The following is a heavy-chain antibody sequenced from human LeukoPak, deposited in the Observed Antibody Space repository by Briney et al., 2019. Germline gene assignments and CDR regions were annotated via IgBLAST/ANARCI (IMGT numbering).Heavy chain of an antibody. CDR2: IYYSGST. D-gene: IGHD3-16*01. J-gene: IGHJ5*02. CDR1: GGSISSGGYY. Sequence: SSETLSLTCTVSGGSISSGGYYWSWIRQHPGKGLEWIGYIYYSGSTYYNPSLKGRVTISVDTSKNQFSLKLSSVTAADTAVYYCARDRGDPLTWFDPWGQGTLVTVST. CDR3: ARDRGDPLTWFDP. V-gene: IGHV4-31*03.